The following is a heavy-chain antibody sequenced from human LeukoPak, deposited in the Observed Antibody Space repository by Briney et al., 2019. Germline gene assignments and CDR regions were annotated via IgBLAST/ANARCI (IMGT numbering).Heavy chain of an antibody. CDR3: TTDRSSGWYGR. CDR2: IRYNGNNQ. V-gene: IGHV3-30*02. J-gene: IGHJ4*02. Sequence: GGSLRLSCAASGFTFNNYGMHWVRQAPGKGLEWVAFIRYNGNNQYYADSVKGRFTISRDDSKNTLYLQMNSLKTEDTAVYYCTTDRSSGWYGRWGQGTLVTVSS. CDR1: GFTFNNYG. D-gene: IGHD6-19*01.